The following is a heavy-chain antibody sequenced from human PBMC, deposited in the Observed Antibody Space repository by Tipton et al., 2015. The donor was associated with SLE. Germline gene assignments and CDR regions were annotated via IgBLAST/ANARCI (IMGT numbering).Heavy chain of an antibody. D-gene: IGHD6-13*01. CDR2: ISSSSSYT. CDR3: ARDLSFHSRGGAFDI. Sequence: SLRLSCAASGFTFSSYGMHWVRQAPGKGLEWVSYISSSSSYTNYADSVKGRFTISRDNAKNSLYLQMNSLRAEDTAVYYCARDLSFHSRGGAFDIWGQGTMVTVSS. CDR1: GFTFSSYG. V-gene: IGHV3-21*05. J-gene: IGHJ3*02.